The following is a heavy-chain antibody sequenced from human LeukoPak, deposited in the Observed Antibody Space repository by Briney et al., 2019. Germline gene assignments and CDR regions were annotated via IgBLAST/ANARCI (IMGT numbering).Heavy chain of an antibody. CDR1: GGSFSGYY. J-gene: IGHJ4*02. Sequence: SETLSLTCAVYGGSFSGYYWSWIRQPPGKGLEWIGEINHSGSTNYNPSLKSRVTISVDTSKNQFSLKLSSVTAADTAVYYCARLPARRFYYYDSSGYYYQTDYWGQGTLVTVSS. D-gene: IGHD3-22*01. CDR2: INHSGST. V-gene: IGHV4-34*01. CDR3: ARLPARRFYYYDSSGYYYQTDY.